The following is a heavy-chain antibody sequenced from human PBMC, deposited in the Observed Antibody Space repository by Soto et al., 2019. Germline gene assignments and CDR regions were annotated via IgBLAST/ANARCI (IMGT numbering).Heavy chain of an antibody. Sequence: QVQLVQSGAEVKPPGASVKVSCKASGYTFTGHYMHWVRQVSGRRLEFLGWLKPDNGGTYYAPKFQGRVTFTRDPSNTIAYMEMSGLHSDDTAVYFCARDLCPLGSGSPCPTFGMDVWGQGTTVAVTS. CDR1: GYTFTGHY. J-gene: IGHJ6*02. CDR2: LKPDNGGT. CDR3: ARDLCPLGSGSPCPTFGMDV. V-gene: IGHV1-2*02. D-gene: IGHD3-10*01.